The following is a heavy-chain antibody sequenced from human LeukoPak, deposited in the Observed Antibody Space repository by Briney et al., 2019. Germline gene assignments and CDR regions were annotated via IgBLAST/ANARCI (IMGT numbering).Heavy chain of an antibody. J-gene: IGHJ4*02. V-gene: IGHV4-31*03. CDR3: ARDSSSSGFDY. CDR1: GGSISSGGYY. Sequence: SETLSLTCTVSGGSISSGGYYWSWIRQHPGKGLEWIGYIYYSGSTYYNPSLKSRVTISVDTSKNQFSLKLSSVTAADTAVYYCARDSSSSGFDYWGQGTLVTFS. CDR2: IYYSGST. D-gene: IGHD6-6*01.